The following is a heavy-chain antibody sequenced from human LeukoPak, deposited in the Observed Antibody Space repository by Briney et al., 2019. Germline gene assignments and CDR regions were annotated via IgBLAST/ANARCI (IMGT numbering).Heavy chain of an antibody. CDR1: GGTFSSYA. J-gene: IGHJ6*02. Sequence: ASVKVSCKASGGTFSSYAISWVRQAPGQGLEWMGWINPNSGGTNYAQKFQGWVTMTRDTSISTAYMELSRLRSDDTAVYYCARDGSIVYSGYQGGYYGMDVWGQGTTVTVSS. V-gene: IGHV1-2*04. CDR2: INPNSGGT. CDR3: ARDGSIVYSGYQGGYYGMDV. D-gene: IGHD5-12*01.